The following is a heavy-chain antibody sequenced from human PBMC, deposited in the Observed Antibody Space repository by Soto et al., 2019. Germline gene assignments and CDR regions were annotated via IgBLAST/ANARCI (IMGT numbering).Heavy chain of an antibody. CDR1: GGTFSSYA. CDR2: IIPSFGTA. Sequence: QVQLVQSGAEVKKPGSSVKVSCKASGGTFSSYAISWVRQAPGPGLEWMGGIIPSFGTANYAQKFQGRVTITADESTSTAYMELSSLRSEDTAVYYCFHLSIAAAGNDYWGQGTLVTVSS. V-gene: IGHV1-69*01. D-gene: IGHD6-13*01. CDR3: FHLSIAAAGNDY. J-gene: IGHJ4*02.